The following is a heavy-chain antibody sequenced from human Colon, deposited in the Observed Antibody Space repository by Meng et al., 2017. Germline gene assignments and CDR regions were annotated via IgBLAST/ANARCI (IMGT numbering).Heavy chain of an antibody. CDR2: ISSEGSTT. Sequence: GESLKISCAASGFTFKTYWMHWIRQVPGKGPVWVSRISSEGSTTYYADSVKGRFTISRANAKNTLYLQMTSLTVEDTAVYYCASLGLSGGTIDYWGQGTLVTVSS. CDR3: ASLGLSGGTIDY. V-gene: IGHV3-74*01. J-gene: IGHJ4*02. CDR1: GFTFKTYW.